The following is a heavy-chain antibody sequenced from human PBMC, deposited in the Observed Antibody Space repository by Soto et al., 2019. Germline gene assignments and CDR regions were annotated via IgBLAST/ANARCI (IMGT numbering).Heavy chain of an antibody. CDR3: ERDPAVTTDSGLDV. V-gene: IGHV3-53*01. J-gene: IGHJ6*02. CDR1: GFTVSSNY. Sequence: GRSLRLSCAACGFTVSSNYMSWVRQAPGKGLEWVSVIYTDGRTFYADYVKGRFTISTDDSANPVYLQMNSLRGEDTAVYYCERDPAVTTDSGLDVSGQGTTVTVSS. CDR2: IYTDGRT. D-gene: IGHD4-17*01.